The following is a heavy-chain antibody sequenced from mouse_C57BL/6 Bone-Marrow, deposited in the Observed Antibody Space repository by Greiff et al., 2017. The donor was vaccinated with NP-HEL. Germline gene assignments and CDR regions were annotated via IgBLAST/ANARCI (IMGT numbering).Heavy chain of an antibody. J-gene: IGHJ1*03. Sequence: EVQLQQSGPELVKPGASVKISCKASGYTFTDYYMNWVKQSHGKSLEWIGDINPNNGGTSYNQKFKGKATLTVDKSSSTAYMELRSLTSEDSAVYYCAAYGRGYFDVWGTGTTVTVSS. CDR3: AAYGRGYFDV. CDR2: INPNNGGT. D-gene: IGHD6-5*01. V-gene: IGHV1-26*01. CDR1: GYTFTDYY.